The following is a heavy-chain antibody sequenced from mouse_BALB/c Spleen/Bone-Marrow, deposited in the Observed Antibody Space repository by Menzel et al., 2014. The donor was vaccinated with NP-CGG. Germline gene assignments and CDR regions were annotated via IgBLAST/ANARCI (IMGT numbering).Heavy chain of an antibody. D-gene: IGHD1-1*01. CDR2: ILPGSGST. CDR1: GYTFSSYW. CDR3: AREDIATVVEMDY. V-gene: IGHV1-9*01. J-gene: IGHJ4*01. Sequence: QVQLQQPGAELMKPGASVKISCKATGYTFSSYWIEWVKQRPGHGLEWIGEILPGSGSTNYNEKFKGKATFTADTSSNTAYMQLSSLTSEDSAIYYGAREDIATVVEMDYWGQGTSVTVSS.